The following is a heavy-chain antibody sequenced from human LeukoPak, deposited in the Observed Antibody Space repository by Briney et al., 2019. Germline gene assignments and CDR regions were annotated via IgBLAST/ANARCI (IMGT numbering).Heavy chain of an antibody. J-gene: IGHJ3*02. V-gene: IGHV4-30-4*02. Sequence: SETLSLTCTVSGGSISSGDYYWSWIRQPPGKGLEWIGYIYYSGSTYYNPSLKSRVTISVDTSKNQFSLKLSSVTAADTAVYYCARAPRITMMEGAFDIWGQGTMVTVSS. CDR2: IYYSGST. CDR3: ARAPRITMMEGAFDI. D-gene: IGHD3-22*01. CDR1: GGSISSGDYY.